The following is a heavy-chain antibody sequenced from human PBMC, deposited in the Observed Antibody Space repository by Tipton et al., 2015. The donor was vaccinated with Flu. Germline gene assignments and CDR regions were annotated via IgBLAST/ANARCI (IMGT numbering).Heavy chain of an antibody. J-gene: IGHJ4*02. CDR2: ISGGGSYT. V-gene: IGHV3-21*01. CDR3: AREGRREQLALDY. D-gene: IGHD6-6*01. CDR1: GFIFSDYS. Sequence: SLRLSCAASGFIFSDYSMNWVRQVPGKGLEWISSISGGGSYTYDADSVKGRFTISRDNAKNSLYLQMNSLRAEDTAVYYCAREGRREQLALDYWGQGTLVTVSS.